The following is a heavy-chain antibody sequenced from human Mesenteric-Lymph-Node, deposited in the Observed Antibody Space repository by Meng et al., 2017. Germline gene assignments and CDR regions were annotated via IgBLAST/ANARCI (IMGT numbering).Heavy chain of an antibody. CDR2: INHRGST. J-gene: IGHJ4*02. CDR3: ARDQGGAGAY. V-gene: IGHV4-34*01. CDR1: VGSFSGHS. D-gene: IGHD2-15*01. Sequence: QVQLQQWGAGQLKPSETLSLTCAVYVGSFSGHSWTWIRQSPGEGLEWIGDINHRGSTNYNPSLKSRVTISVDTSKNQFSLELNYVTAADTAVYYCARDQGGAGAYWGQGTLVTVSS.